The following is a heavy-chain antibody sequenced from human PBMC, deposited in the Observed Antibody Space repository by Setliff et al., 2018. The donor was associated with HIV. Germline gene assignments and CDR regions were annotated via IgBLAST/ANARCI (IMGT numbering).Heavy chain of an antibody. Sequence: SETLSLTCTVSGGFISSSSYYWGWIRQPPGKGLEWIGSIYRSGSTFYNPTLKSRVSISLDTSKNQFSLKLRSVTAADTAVYYCATSDRRDLKPDYWGQGTLVTVSS. CDR3: ATSDRRDLKPDY. CDR1: GGFISSSSYY. CDR2: IYRSGST. J-gene: IGHJ4*02. D-gene: IGHD2-2*01. V-gene: IGHV4-39*07.